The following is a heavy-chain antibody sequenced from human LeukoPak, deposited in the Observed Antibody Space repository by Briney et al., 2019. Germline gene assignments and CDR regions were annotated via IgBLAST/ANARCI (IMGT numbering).Heavy chain of an antibody. CDR1: GGSISSSSYY. D-gene: IGHD3-10*01. CDR2: IYYSGST. CDR3: ARQRGSSAPFDDY. Sequence: SETLSLTCTVSGGSISSSSYYWGWIRQPPGKGLEWIGSIYYSGSTYYNPSLKSRVTISVDTSKNQFSLKLSSVTAADTAVYYCARQRGSSAPFDDYWGQGTLVTVSS. V-gene: IGHV4-39*01. J-gene: IGHJ4*02.